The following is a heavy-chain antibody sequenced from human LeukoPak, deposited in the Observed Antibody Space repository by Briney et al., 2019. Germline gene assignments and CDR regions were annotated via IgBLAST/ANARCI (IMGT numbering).Heavy chain of an antibody. J-gene: IGHJ4*02. CDR1: GGSISGSSYY. CDR3: ARYYGP. V-gene: IGHV4-39*01. D-gene: IGHD3-16*01. Sequence: PSETLSLTCTVSGGSISGSSYYWGWVRQPPGKGLEWIGSIYYSGSTYYNPSLKSRVTISVDTSKNQFSLKLNSVTATDTAVYYCARYYGPWGQGTLVTVSS. CDR2: IYYSGST.